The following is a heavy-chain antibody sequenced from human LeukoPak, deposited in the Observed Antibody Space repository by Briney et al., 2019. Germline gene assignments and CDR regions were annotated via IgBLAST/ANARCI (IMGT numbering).Heavy chain of an antibody. CDR3: ARQSIAAPTWYYYYYMDV. Sequence: PSETLSLTCTVSGGSISSYYWSWIRQPPGKGLEWIGYIYYSGSTNYNPSLKSRVTISVDTSKNQFSLKLSSVTAADTAMYYCARQSIAAPTWYYYYYMDVWGKGTTVTVSS. D-gene: IGHD6-6*01. CDR1: GGSISSYY. CDR2: IYYSGST. V-gene: IGHV4-59*01. J-gene: IGHJ6*03.